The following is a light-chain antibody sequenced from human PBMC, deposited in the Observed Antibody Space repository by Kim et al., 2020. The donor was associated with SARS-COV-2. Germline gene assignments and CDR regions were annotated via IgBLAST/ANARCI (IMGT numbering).Light chain of an antibody. CDR1: QSISGW. CDR3: QQYSIFPWT. J-gene: IGKJ1*01. CDR2: DAS. Sequence: ACVGGRVNLTCRASQSISGWLAWYQQKPGKAPKLLIYDASNLQSGVASRFSGSESETEFTLTISSLQPDDFATYYCQQYSIFPWTFGQGTKVDIK. V-gene: IGKV1-5*01.